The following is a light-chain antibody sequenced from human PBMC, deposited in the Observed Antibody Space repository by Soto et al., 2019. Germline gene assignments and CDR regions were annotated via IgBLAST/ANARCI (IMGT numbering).Light chain of an antibody. J-gene: IGKJ4*01. CDR1: QSVGSNK. V-gene: IGKV3-20*01. CDR3: QQYGSTPLT. Sequence: EIVLTQSPGTLSLSPGERATLSCRASQSVGSNKLAWYQQKRGQAPRFLMYDASTRATGIPDRFSGSGSGTDFTLTISRLEPEDFAVSYCQQYGSTPLTFGGGTKVEIK. CDR2: DAS.